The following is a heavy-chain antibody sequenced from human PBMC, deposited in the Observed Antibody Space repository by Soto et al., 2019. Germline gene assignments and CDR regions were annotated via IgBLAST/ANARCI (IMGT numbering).Heavy chain of an antibody. CDR1: GFTFSSYA. D-gene: IGHD6-13*01. V-gene: IGHV3-23*01. CDR3: ARGGPGTSFGY. CDR2: ISGSGGST. Sequence: EVPLLESGGGLVQPGGSLRLSDAASGFTFSSYAMRWVRLAPGKGLEWVSAISGSGGSTYYADSVKGRFTISRDNSKHTLSLQMNRLIAEDTAVYYGARGGPGTSFGYWGQGTLVTVSS. J-gene: IGHJ4*02.